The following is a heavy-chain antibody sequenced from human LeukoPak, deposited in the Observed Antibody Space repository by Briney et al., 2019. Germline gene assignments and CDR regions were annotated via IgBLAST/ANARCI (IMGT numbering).Heavy chain of an antibody. J-gene: IGHJ4*02. Sequence: GGSLRLSCAASGFTFSSYGMNWVRQAPGKGLQWVAVIWYDGRNKYYTDSVKGRFTISRDNSKNTLYLQMNTLRAEDTAVFYCAREKYTSGWFYFDYWGQGTLVTVSS. D-gene: IGHD6-19*01. CDR1: GFTFSSYG. CDR3: AREKYTSGWFYFDY. CDR2: IWYDGRNK. V-gene: IGHV3-33*08.